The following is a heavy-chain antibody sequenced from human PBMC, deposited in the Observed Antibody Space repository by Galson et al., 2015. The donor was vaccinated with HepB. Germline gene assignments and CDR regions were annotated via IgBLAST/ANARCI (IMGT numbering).Heavy chain of an antibody. V-gene: IGHV5-51*01. J-gene: IGHJ3*02. CDR2: IYPGDSDT. CDR1: GYSFPSYW. Sequence: QSGAEVKKPGESLKISCKGSGYSFPSYWIGWVRQMPGKGLEWMGIIYPGDSDTRYSPSFQGQVTISADKSISTAYLQWSSLKASDTAMYYCARRLTYYYDSSGSDAQDAFDIWGQGTMVTVSS. CDR3: ARRLTYYYDSSGSDAQDAFDI. D-gene: IGHD3-22*01.